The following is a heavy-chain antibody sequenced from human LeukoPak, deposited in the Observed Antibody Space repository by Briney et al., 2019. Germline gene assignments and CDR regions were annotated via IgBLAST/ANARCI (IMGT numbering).Heavy chain of an antibody. Sequence: SETLSLTCAVYGGSFSGYYWSWIRQPPGKGLEWIGEINHSGSTNYDPSLKSRVTISVDTSKNQFSLKLSSVTAADTALYYCAKHYMGSSYNRGCDYWGQGTLVTVSS. D-gene: IGHD3-10*01. CDR2: INHSGST. V-gene: IGHV4-34*01. J-gene: IGHJ4*02. CDR3: AKHYMGSSYNRGCDY. CDR1: GGSFSGYY.